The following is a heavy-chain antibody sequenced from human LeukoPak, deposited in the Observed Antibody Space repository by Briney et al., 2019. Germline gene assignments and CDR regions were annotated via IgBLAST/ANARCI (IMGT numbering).Heavy chain of an antibody. CDR1: GYTFTGYY. J-gene: IGHJ4*02. CDR2: INPNNDDT. CDR3: ARSPNYSDSSGYYYVSDS. V-gene: IGHV1-2*06. D-gene: IGHD3-22*01. Sequence: GASVKVSCKASGYTFTGYYIHWVRQAPGQGLEWMGRINPNNDDTNYAQRFQGRVTMTRDTSISTAYMELSRLRSDDTAVYYCARSPNYSDSSGYYYVSDSWGQGTLVTVSS.